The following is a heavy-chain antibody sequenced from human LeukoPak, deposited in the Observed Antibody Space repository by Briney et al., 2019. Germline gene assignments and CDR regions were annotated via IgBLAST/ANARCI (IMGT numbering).Heavy chain of an antibody. Sequence: QPGGSLRLSCAASGFTFDDYAMHWVRQAPGKGLDLVSGISWNSGTIGYADSVKGRFTISRDNAKNSLYLQMHSLRAEDTAFYFCAKDVTGTGAFDIWGQGTMVTVSS. D-gene: IGHD1-7*01. CDR3: AKDVTGTGAFDI. V-gene: IGHV3-9*01. CDR2: ISWNSGTI. J-gene: IGHJ3*02. CDR1: GFTFDDYA.